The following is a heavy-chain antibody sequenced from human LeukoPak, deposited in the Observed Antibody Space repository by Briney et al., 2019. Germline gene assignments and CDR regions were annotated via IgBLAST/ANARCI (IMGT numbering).Heavy chain of an antibody. CDR1: GFTFSTYA. CDR3: AKDSHSYGLPTGDY. CDR2: ISGSGGST. J-gene: IGHJ4*02. D-gene: IGHD5-18*01. V-gene: IGHV3-23*01. Sequence: GGSLRLSCAASGFTFSTYAMNWVRQAPGMGLEWVSAISGSGGSTYYADSVKGRFTISRDNPKNTLYLQMNSLRAEDTAVYYCAKDSHSYGLPTGDYWGQGTLVTVPS.